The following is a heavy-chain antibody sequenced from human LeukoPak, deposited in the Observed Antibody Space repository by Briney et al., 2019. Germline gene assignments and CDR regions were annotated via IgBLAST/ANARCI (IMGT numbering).Heavy chain of an antibody. CDR2: IRYDGSNK. J-gene: IGHJ4*02. V-gene: IGHV3-30*02. Sequence: GGSLRLSCAASGFTFSNYGMHWVRQAPGKGLEWVAFIRYDGSNKYYADSVKGRFTISRDKSKNTLFLQMNSLRAEDTAVYYCAKDSRGSVDMATIFDYWGQGTLVTVSS. CDR3: AKDSRGSVDMATIFDY. CDR1: GFTFSNYG. D-gene: IGHD5-24*01.